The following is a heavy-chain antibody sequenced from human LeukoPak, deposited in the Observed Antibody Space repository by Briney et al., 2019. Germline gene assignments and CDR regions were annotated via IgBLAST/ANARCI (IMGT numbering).Heavy chain of an antibody. V-gene: IGHV3-23*01. CDR2: ISGTGVST. CDR1: GFTFSNYA. Sequence: GGPLRLSCAASGFTFSNYAMSWVRQAPGKGLEWVSGISGTGVSTYYADSVRGRFTISRDISKNTLFLHMNSLGADDTAVYYCARGLSGYDPSANYWGQGTLVTVSS. J-gene: IGHJ4*02. D-gene: IGHD5-12*01. CDR3: ARGLSGYDPSANY.